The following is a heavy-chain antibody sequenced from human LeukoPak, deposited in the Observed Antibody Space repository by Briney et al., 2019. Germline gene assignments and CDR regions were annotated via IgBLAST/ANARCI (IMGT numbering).Heavy chain of an antibody. Sequence: ASVKVSCKASGYTFTSYAMNWVRQAPGQGLEWMGWINTNTGNPTYAQGFTGRFVFSLDTSVSTAYLQISSLKAEDTAVYYCARTGDLRELYNWFGPWGQGTLVTVSS. J-gene: IGHJ5*02. V-gene: IGHV7-4-1*02. CDR1: GYTFTSYA. CDR3: ARTGDLRELYNWFGP. CDR2: INTNTGNP. D-gene: IGHD1-7*01.